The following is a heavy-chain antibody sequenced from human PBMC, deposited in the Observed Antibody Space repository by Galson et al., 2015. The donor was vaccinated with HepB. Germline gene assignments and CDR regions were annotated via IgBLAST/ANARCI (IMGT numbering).Heavy chain of an antibody. CDR1: GGTFSSYT. Sequence: SVKVSCKASGGTFSSYTISWVRQAPGQGLEWMGRIIPNIGIANYAQKFQGRVTITADKSTSTAYMELSSLRSEDTAVYYCAETGSHGIDYWGQGTLVTVSS. V-gene: IGHV1-69*02. CDR2: IIPNIGIA. CDR3: AETGSHGIDY. D-gene: IGHD1-26*01. J-gene: IGHJ4*02.